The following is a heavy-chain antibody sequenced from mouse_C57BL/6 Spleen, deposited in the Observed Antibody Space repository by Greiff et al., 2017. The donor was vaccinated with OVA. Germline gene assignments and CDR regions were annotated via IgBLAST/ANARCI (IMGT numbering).Heavy chain of an antibody. CDR1: GYTFTDHT. V-gene: IGHV1-78*01. CDR3: ARFYYDYDDGVWFAY. CDR2: IYPRDGST. Sequence: VQLVESDAELVKPGASVKISCKVSGYTFTDHTIHWMKQRPEQGLEWIGYIYPRDGSTKYNEKFKGKATLTADKSSSTAYMQLNSLTSEDSAVYYCARFYYDYDDGVWFAYWGQGTLVTVSA. D-gene: IGHD2-4*01. J-gene: IGHJ3*01.